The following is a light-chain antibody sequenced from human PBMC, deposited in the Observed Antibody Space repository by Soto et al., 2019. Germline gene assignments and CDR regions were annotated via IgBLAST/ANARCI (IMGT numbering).Light chain of an antibody. J-gene: IGKJ2*01. CDR3: QQYNDYPYT. V-gene: IGKV1-5*01. CDR1: QTADTW. CDR2: DAS. Sequence: DIQVTPSPSTLSASVGDRVIIACRASQTADTWVAWYQQKPGKAPNVLIYDASRLESGVPSRFSGSGSGTLFTLTISNLQPDDFATYYCQQYNDYPYTFGQGTKVET.